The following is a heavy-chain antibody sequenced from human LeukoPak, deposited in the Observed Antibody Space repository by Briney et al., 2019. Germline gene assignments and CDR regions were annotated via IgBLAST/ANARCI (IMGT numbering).Heavy chain of an antibody. CDR1: GYTFTGYY. J-gene: IGHJ4*02. V-gene: IGHV1-2*02. CDR3: ARDHSSGVDY. Sequence: ASVKVSCKASGYTFTGYYMHWVRQAPGQGLEWMGWFNPNSGGTNYEQKLQGRVTMTTDTSTSTAYMDLRSLRSDDTAVYYCARDHSSGVDYWGQGTLVTVSS. D-gene: IGHD6-19*01. CDR2: FNPNSGGT.